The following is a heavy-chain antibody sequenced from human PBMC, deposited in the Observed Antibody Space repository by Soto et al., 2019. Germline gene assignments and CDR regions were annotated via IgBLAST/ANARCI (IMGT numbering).Heavy chain of an antibody. J-gene: IGHJ6*02. CDR2: INHSGST. D-gene: IGHD3-22*01. CDR3: ARVDYYYDSSGYYYDDYGMDV. Sequence: PSETLSLTCAVYGGSFSGYYWSWIRQPPGKGLEWIGEINHSGSTNYNPSLKSRVTISVDTPKNQFSLKLSSVIAADTAVYYCARVDYYYDSSGYYYDDYGMDVWGQGTTVTVSS. CDR1: GGSFSGYY. V-gene: IGHV4-34*01.